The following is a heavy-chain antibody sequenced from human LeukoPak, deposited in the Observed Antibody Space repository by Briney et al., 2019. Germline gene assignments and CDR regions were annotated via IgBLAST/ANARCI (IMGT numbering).Heavy chain of an antibody. D-gene: IGHD6-13*01. J-gene: IGHJ4*02. V-gene: IGHV3-43D*03. CDR1: GFPFDDYA. CDR3: AKAKRAGRAAGTSSFDY. CDR2: ISWHGGTT. Sequence: GGSLRLSCAASGFPFDDYAMLWVRQAPGKGLEWVSFISWHGGTTYYANSVKGRFTISRDNSKNTLYLQMNSLRAEDTAVYYCAKAKRAGRAAGTSSFDYWGQGTLVTVSS.